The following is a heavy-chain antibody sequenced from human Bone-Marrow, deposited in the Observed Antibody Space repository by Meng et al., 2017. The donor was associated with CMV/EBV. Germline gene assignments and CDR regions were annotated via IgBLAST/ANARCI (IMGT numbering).Heavy chain of an antibody. V-gene: IGHV3-23*03. J-gene: IGHJ3*02. D-gene: IGHD6-13*01. CDR1: GFTFSRYW. CDR3: ARVQGIAAAGRAFDI. CDR2: IYSGGSST. Sequence: GESLKISCAASGFTFSRYWMSWVRQAPGKGLEWVSVIYSGGSSTYYADSVKGRFTISRDNSKNTLYLQMNSLRAEDTAVYYCARVQGIAAAGRAFDIWGQGTMVTVSS.